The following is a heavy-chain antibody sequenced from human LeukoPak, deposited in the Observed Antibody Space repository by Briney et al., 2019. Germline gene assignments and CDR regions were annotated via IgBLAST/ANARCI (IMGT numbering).Heavy chain of an antibody. D-gene: IGHD2-21*02. Sequence: PGGSLRLSCAASGFTFSSYAMNWVRQAPGKGLEWVSAISGSGGNTYYADSVTGRFTVSRDNSKNTVDLQMNNLRVDDTAIYYCAKDHANTPVVTNWGQGILVSVSS. J-gene: IGHJ4*02. CDR1: GFTFSSYA. V-gene: IGHV3-23*01. CDR2: ISGSGGNT. CDR3: AKDHANTPVVTN.